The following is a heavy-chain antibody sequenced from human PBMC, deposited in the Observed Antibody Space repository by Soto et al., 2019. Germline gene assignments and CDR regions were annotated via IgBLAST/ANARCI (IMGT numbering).Heavy chain of an antibody. CDR2: ISYDGSNE. J-gene: IGHJ2*01. CDR3: AKDRGPSSSSWGWCFDL. V-gene: IGHV3-30*18. Sequence: QVQLVESGGGVVQPGRSLRLSCAASGFTFSSYGMHWVRQAPGKGLEWLAGISYDGSNEYYADSVKGRFTISRDNSKNTLLLQMNSLRAEDTAVYYCAKDRGPSSSSWGWCFDLWGRGTLVTVSS. CDR1: GFTFSSYG. D-gene: IGHD6-13*01.